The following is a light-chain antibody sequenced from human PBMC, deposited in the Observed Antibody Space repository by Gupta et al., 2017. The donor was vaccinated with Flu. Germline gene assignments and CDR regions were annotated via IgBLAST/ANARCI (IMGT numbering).Light chain of an antibody. CDR2: DAF. CDR1: QSVGSY. V-gene: IGKV3-11*01. J-gene: IGKJ5*01. CDR3: QQRGTWPPKIT. Sequence: EIVLTQSPATLSLSPGEGATLSCRASQSVGSYLAWYQQKPGQAPRLLIYDAFIRATDIPDRFSGSGSGTDFTLTISSLEPEDFAVYYCQQRGTWPPKITFGQGTRLEIK.